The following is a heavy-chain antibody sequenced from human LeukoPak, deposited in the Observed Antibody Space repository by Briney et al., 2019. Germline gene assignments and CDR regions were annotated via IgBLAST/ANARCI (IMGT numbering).Heavy chain of an antibody. Sequence: GASAKASCKAAGYTFTSYAMHWVRQAPGQRPEWMGWINAGNGDPKYSQKFQGRVTITRDTSASTAYMEVSSLRSEDTAVYYCAGDYDILTGYYNFDYWGQGTLVTVSS. CDR1: GYTFTSYA. CDR3: AGDYDILTGYYNFDY. D-gene: IGHD3-9*01. V-gene: IGHV1-3*01. J-gene: IGHJ4*02. CDR2: INAGNGDP.